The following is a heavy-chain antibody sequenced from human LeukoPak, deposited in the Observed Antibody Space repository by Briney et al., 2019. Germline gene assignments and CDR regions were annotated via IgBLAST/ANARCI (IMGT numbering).Heavy chain of an antibody. CDR3: ARVCLRNCGGDWDFDY. CDR2: IYTSGST. J-gene: IGHJ4*02. D-gene: IGHD2-21*02. CDR1: GGSISSYY. Sequence: SETLSLTCTVSGGSISSYYWSWIRQPAGKGLEWIGRIYTSGSTNYNPSLKSRVTISVDTSKNQFSLKLSSVTAADTAVYYCARVCLRNCGGDWDFDYWGQGTLVTVSS. V-gene: IGHV4-4*07.